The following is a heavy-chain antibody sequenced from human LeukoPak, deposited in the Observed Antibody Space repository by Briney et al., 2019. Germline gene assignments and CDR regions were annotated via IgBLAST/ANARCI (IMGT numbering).Heavy chain of an antibody. D-gene: IGHD5-12*01. CDR1: GFTFSSYT. Sequence: PGGSLILSCAASGFTFSSYTMNWVRQAPGKELDWVSSITGDSAHIFYADSVQGRFIISRDDATNSLYLQMSGLTAEDTAVYYCARVRGYSRDFWGQGTLVTVSS. CDR2: ITGDSAHI. CDR3: ARVRGYSRDF. V-gene: IGHV3-21*01. J-gene: IGHJ4*02.